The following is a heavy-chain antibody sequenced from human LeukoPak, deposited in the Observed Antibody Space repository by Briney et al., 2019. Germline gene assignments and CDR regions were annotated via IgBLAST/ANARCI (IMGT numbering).Heavy chain of an antibody. D-gene: IGHD1-26*01. Sequence: SETLSLTCTVSGGXISSGGYSWSWIRQQPGKCLEWIGYIHYSGTTYYNPSLKSRVTISVDTSKNQLSLKLNSVTAADTAVYYCARSWENWFDPWGQGTLVTVSS. J-gene: IGHJ5*02. CDR3: ARSWENWFDP. CDR1: GGXISSGGYS. V-gene: IGHV4-31*03. CDR2: IHYSGTT.